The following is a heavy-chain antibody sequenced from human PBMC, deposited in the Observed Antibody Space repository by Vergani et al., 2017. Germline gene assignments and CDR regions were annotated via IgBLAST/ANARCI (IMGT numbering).Heavy chain of an antibody. Sequence: EVQLVESGGGLVQPGGSLRLSCAASGITFRTHWMSWVRQAPGKGLEWVANIKQDGSEKYYGDSVKGRFTISRDNVRNLVFLEMHDLRVADTAVYYCARELVAGTKEIDYWGQGSMVTVAS. V-gene: IGHV3-7*01. CDR2: IKQDGSEK. CDR3: ARELVAGTKEIDY. J-gene: IGHJ4*02. D-gene: IGHD6-19*01. CDR1: GITFRTHW.